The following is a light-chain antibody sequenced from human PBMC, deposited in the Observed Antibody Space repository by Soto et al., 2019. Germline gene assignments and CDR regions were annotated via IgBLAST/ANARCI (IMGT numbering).Light chain of an antibody. CDR1: QSISDS. Sequence: DIQMTQSPSTLSASVGDGVTITCRASQSISDSLAWYQQKPGKAPDLLISDASSLERGVPSRFSGSGSGTEFTLTISSMQPDDFATYYCQQYNGYSRTFGRGTKVEIK. J-gene: IGKJ1*01. CDR2: DAS. V-gene: IGKV1-5*01. CDR3: QQYNGYSRT.